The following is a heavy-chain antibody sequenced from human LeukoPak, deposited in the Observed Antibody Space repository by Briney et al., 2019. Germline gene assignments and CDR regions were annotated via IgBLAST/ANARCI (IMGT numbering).Heavy chain of an antibody. CDR2: ISSSSSYI. CDR1: GFTFSSYS. J-gene: IGHJ6*03. Sequence: GGSLRLSCAASGFTFSSYSMNWVRQAPGKGLEWASSISSSSSYIYYADSVKGRFTISRDNAKNSLYLQMNSLRAEDTAVYYCAREPEGFSYYYYYMDVWGKGTTVTVSS. V-gene: IGHV3-21*01. D-gene: IGHD1-14*01. CDR3: AREPEGFSYYYYYMDV.